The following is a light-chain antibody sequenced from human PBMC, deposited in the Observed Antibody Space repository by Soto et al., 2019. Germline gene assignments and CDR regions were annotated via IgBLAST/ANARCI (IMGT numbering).Light chain of an antibody. CDR2: EVS. J-gene: IGLJ1*01. CDR3: SSYTSSSTRV. V-gene: IGLV2-14*03. CDR1: SSDVGAYDY. Sequence: QSALIQPASVSGSPGESITISCTGTSSDVGAYDYVSWYQQHPDKAPKLIIYEVSHRPSGVSNRFSGSKSVNTATLTISGLQAEDEADYYCSSYTSSSTRVFGTGTKLTVL.